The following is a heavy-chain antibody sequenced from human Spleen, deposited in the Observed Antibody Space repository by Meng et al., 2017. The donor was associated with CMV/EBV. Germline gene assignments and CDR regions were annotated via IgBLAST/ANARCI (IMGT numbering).Heavy chain of an antibody. V-gene: IGHV3-69-1*02. D-gene: IGHD2-2*01. J-gene: IGHJ5*02. CDR2: ISGSSTI. CDR3: ATGGVVVPTARDRFDP. Sequence: GESLKISCAASGFTFSDYYMNWVRQAPGKGLEWVSSISGSSTIYYANSVKGRCTISRDNAKNSLCLQMNSLRAEDTAVYYCATGGVVVPTARDRFDPWGQGTLVTISS. CDR1: GFTFSDYY.